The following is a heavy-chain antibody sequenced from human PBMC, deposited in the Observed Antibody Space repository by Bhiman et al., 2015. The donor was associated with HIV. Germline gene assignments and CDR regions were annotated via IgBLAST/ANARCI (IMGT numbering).Heavy chain of an antibody. J-gene: IGHJ3*02. V-gene: IGHV3-66*02. CDR3: AKDLGESENEEWASDYYQDPRAVVGAFDI. CDR1: GFTMSSNF. Sequence: EVQLVESGGGLVQPGKSLRLSCAASGFTMSSNFMSWVRQAPGKGLEWLSVIHSGGATYYAKSVEGRFTISRDNSKNTLYLQMNSLRAEDTAVYYCAKDLGESENEEWASDYYQDPRAVVGAFDIWGQGTMVTVSS. CDR2: IHSGGAT. D-gene: IGHD3-22*01.